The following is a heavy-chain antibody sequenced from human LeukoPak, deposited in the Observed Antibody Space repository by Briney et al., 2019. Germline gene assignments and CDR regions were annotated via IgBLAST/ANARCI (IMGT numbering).Heavy chain of an antibody. CDR1: GFTVSNNY. D-gene: IGHD5-18*01. CDR2: LYSGGTT. Sequence: GGSLRLSCAASGFTVSNNYMTWVRQAPGKGLEWVSILYSGGTTYYADSVKGRFTISRDNAKNSLYLQMNSLRDEDTAVYYCATAVQLWLDYWGQGTLVTVSS. V-gene: IGHV3-53*01. CDR3: ATAVQLWLDY. J-gene: IGHJ4*02.